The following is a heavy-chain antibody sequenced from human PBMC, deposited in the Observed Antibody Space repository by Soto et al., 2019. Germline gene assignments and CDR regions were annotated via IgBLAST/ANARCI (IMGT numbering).Heavy chain of an antibody. Sequence: QITLKESGPTLVKPTQTLTLTCTFSGFSLSTSGGGVGWIRQPPGKALEWLALIYWDDDKRYSPSLKNRLTITRDTSKNQVVLTMTNMDPLDTATYYCAPGHAQQQLVSKWFDPWAREPWSPSPQ. CDR1: GFSLSTSGGG. J-gene: IGHJ5*02. CDR2: IYWDDDK. D-gene: IGHD6-13*01. V-gene: IGHV2-5*02. CDR3: APGHAQQQLVSKWFDP.